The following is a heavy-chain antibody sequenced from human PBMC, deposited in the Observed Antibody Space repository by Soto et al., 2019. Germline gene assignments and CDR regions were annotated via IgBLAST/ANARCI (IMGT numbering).Heavy chain of an antibody. CDR3: AGETDPYYGSGSYYY. CDR2: GNHSRSP. D-gene: IGHD3-10*01. Sequence: QVHLQQWGAGLLKPSETLSLSCAIFGGSSSGYYWSWIRQPPGKGLEWIGEGNHSRSPNYNPTHKVRATISPDTSKNRFSLQLSSATAADTGVYYCAGETDPYYGSGSYYYWGQGTLVTVSS. CDR1: GGSSSGYY. V-gene: IGHV4-34*01. J-gene: IGHJ4*02.